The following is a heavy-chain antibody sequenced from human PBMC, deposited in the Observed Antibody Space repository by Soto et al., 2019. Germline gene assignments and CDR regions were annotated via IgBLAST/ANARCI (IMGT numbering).Heavy chain of an antibody. CDR3: ARGCGRSTSCRGRWFDP. V-gene: IGHV4-34*01. D-gene: IGHD2-2*01. Sequence: SETLYLTCAVYGGSFSGYYWSWIRQPPGKGLEWIGEINHSGSTNYNPSLKSRVTISVDTSKNQFSLKLSSVTAADTAVYYCARGCGRSTSCRGRWFDPWGQGTLVTVSS. CDR2: INHSGST. J-gene: IGHJ5*02. CDR1: GGSFSGYY.